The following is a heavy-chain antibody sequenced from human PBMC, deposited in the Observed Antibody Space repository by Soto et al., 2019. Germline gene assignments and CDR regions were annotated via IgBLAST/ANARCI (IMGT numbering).Heavy chain of an antibody. CDR3: AKDRHYPRDYFHY. CDR2: VSANGQGI. Sequence: GGSLRLSCAASGFTFSSSAISWVRQAPGKGLEWVSAVSANGQGIYYADSVRGRFTISRDNSKNTVFLHMDSLSAEDTAVYYCAKDRHYPRDYFHYWGQGTLVTVPQ. CDR1: GFTFSSSA. V-gene: IGHV3-23*01. D-gene: IGHD3-10*01. J-gene: IGHJ4*02.